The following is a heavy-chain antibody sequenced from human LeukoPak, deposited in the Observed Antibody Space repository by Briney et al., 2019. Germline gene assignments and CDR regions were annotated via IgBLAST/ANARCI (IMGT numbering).Heavy chain of an antibody. J-gene: IGHJ5*02. Sequence: GASVKVSCKASGYTFAIYGISWVRQAPGQGREWMAWISPYDGDTNYAQNFEGRVTMTTETSTSTAYMELRSLRSDDTAIYYCARDYCTRGGDCYKEDLFDPWGQGTLVTVSS. CDR3: ARDYCTRGGDCYKEDLFDP. CDR2: ISPYDGDT. V-gene: IGHV1-18*01. D-gene: IGHD2-21*02. CDR1: GYTFAIYG.